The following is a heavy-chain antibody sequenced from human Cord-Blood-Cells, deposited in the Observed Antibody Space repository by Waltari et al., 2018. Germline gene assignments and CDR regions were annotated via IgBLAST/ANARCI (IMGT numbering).Heavy chain of an antibody. V-gene: IGHV5-51*01. J-gene: IGHJ5*02. CDR1: GYSFTSYW. CDR2: IYPGDSDT. D-gene: IGHD3-16*01. CDR3: ARLGRTFGGVNGIDP. Sequence: EVQLVQSGAEVKKPGESLKISCKGSGYSFTSYWIGWVRQMPGKGLEWMGSIYPGDSDTRYSPSFQGQGTIAADKSISTAYLQWSSLKASDTAMYYCARLGRTFGGVNGIDPWGQGTLVTVSS.